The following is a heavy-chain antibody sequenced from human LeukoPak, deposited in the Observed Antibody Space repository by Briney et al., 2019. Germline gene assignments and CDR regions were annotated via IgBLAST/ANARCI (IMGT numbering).Heavy chain of an antibody. D-gene: IGHD2-21*02. CDR2: ISSSSSYT. CDR1: GFTFKDYY. V-gene: IGHV3-11*05. Sequence: GGSLRLSCAASGFTFKDYYMSWIRQAPGKGLEWVSYISSSSSYTNYADSVKGRFTISRDNAKNSLYLQMNSLRAEDTAVYYCARDRRYQLLFGTNCGDCYSGGWFDPWGQGTLVTVSS. CDR3: ARDRRYQLLFGTNCGDCYSGGWFDP. J-gene: IGHJ5*02.